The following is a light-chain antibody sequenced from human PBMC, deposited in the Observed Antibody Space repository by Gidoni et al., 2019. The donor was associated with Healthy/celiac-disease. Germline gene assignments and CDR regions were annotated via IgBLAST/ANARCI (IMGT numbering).Light chain of an antibody. J-gene: IGLJ3*02. CDR1: YSNIRNKY. Sequence: QSVITKLQSRSAAPGQKVTISCFGSYSNIRNKYVFWYQQLPRTAPNLLIHENNKRPSGIPYRFSGSKSGTSATLGITGLQTGDEAYYYCGTWDSSLRAWVFGGGTKLTVL. CDR2: ENN. V-gene: IGLV1-51*02. CDR3: GTWDSSLRAWV.